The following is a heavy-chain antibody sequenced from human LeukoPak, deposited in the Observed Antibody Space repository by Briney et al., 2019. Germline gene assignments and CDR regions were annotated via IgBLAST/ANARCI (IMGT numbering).Heavy chain of an antibody. Sequence: GGSLRLSCAASGFMLSSYWMSWVRQAPGKGLEWVANIKQDGSEKYYVDSVKGRFTISRDNAKNSLFLQMSRLRAEDTAVYFCAREGSQSASGTYPGNDWGQGTLVTVSS. V-gene: IGHV3-7*01. D-gene: IGHD1-26*01. CDR2: IKQDGSEK. CDR3: AREGSQSASGTYPGND. CDR1: GFMLSSYW. J-gene: IGHJ4*02.